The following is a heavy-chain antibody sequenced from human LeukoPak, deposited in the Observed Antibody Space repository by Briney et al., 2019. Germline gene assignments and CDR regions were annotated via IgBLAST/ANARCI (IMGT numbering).Heavy chain of an antibody. D-gene: IGHD5-18*01. Sequence: PGRCLRLSCAAAGFTFDDYAMGWVRQVAGKGLGWVSLISGDGGSTYYADSVKGRFTISRDNSKNSLYLQMNSLRTADTALYYCAKDYGYSYDLFDYWGQGTLVTVSS. CDR3: AKDYGYSYDLFDY. CDR1: GFTFDDYA. V-gene: IGHV3-43*02. CDR2: ISGDGGST. J-gene: IGHJ4*02.